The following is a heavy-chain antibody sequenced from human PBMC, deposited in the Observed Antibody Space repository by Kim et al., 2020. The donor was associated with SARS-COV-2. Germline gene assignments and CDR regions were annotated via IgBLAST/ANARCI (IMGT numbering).Heavy chain of an antibody. CDR1: GGTFSSYA. CDR3: AIITGTTNYFDY. D-gene: IGHD1-20*01. Sequence: SVKVSCKASGGTFSSYAISWVRQAPGQGLEWMGGIIPIFGTANYAQKFQGRVTITADKSTSTAYMELSSLRSEDTAVFYCAIITGTTNYFDYWGQGTLVTVSS. J-gene: IGHJ4*02. V-gene: IGHV1-69*06. CDR2: IIPIFGTA.